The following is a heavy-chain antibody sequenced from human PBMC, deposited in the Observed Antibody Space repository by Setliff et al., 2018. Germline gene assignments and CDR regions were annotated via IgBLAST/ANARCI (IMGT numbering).Heavy chain of an antibody. Sequence: PGGSLRLSCAASGFTFTTYYMGWVRQAPGKGLEWVANINQDGSEKDYVDSVKGRFTVSRDNSKNTLYLQMNSLRVEDTAVYYCVTDPPFSGWSFDSWGQGTLVTVSS. CDR3: VTDPPFSGWSFDS. D-gene: IGHD6-19*01. V-gene: IGHV3-7*01. J-gene: IGHJ4*02. CDR2: INQDGSEK. CDR1: GFTFTTYY.